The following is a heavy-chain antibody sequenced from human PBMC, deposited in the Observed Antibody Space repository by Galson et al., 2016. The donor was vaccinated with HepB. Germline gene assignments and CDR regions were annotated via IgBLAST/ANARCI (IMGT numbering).Heavy chain of an antibody. J-gene: IGHJ3*02. CDR2: IYSDDNT. CDR3: ARDGGNRGSYSVGDSFDI. CDR1: EFTVSLNY. D-gene: IGHD1-26*01. V-gene: IGHV3-53*01. Sequence: SLRLSCAASEFTVSLNYMSWVRQAPGKGLEWVSIIYSDDNTYYADSVKGRFTISRDTSRTTVFLQMNSLRADDTAMYYCARDGGNRGSYSVGDSFDIWGQWTMVTVSS.